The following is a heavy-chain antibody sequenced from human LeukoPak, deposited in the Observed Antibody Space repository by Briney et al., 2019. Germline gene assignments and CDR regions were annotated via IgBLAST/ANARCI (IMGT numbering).Heavy chain of an antibody. J-gene: IGHJ6*02. CDR2: ISAYNGNT. CDR3: ARVSRGYCSGGSCFGMDV. V-gene: IGHV1-18*01. Sequence: ASVKVSCKASGYTFTSYGISWVRQAPGQGLEWMGWISAYNGNTNYAQKLQGRVTMTTDTFTSTAYMELRSLRSDDTAVYYCARVSRGYCSGGSCFGMDVWGQGTTVTVSS. D-gene: IGHD2-15*01. CDR1: GYTFTSYG.